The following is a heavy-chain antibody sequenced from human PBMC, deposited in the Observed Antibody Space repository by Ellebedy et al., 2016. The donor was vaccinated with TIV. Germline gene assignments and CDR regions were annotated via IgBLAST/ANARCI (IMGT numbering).Heavy chain of an antibody. Sequence: GGSLRLXXAASRFSFSDFGMNWVRQAPGKGLEWVATISYDGRNKYYPQSVEGRFTISRDNSKNTVYLQMNSLRVEDTAVYYCAKDLIWDGRPASDYWGQGTLVTVSS. J-gene: IGHJ4*02. CDR2: ISYDGRNK. D-gene: IGHD3-16*01. CDR1: RFSFSDFG. CDR3: AKDLIWDGRPASDY. V-gene: IGHV3-30*18.